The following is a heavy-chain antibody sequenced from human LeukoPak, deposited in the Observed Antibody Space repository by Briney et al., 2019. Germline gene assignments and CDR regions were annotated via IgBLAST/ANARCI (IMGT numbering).Heavy chain of an antibody. CDR2: ISGSGGST. D-gene: IGHD5-18*01. CDR3: AKSGDTAMVIWYYYMDV. Sequence: GGSLRLSCAASGFTFSSYAMSWVRQAPGKGLEWVSAISGSGGSTYYADSVKGRFTISRDNSKNTLYLQMNSLRAEDTAVYYCAKSGDTAMVIWYYYMDVWGKGTTVTVSS. V-gene: IGHV3-23*01. J-gene: IGHJ6*03. CDR1: GFTFSSYA.